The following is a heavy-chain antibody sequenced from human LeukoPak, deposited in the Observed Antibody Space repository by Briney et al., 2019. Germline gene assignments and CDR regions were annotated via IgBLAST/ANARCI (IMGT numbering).Heavy chain of an antibody. J-gene: IGHJ4*02. V-gene: IGHV3-9*01. CDR1: GSTFDDYA. Sequence: GGSLRLSCAASGSTFDDYAMHWVRQAPGKGLEWVSGISWNSGSIGYADSVKGRFTISRDNAKNSLYLQMNSLRAEDTALYYCAKGPGYGSGSYYPFFDYWGQGTLVTVSS. CDR2: ISWNSGSI. CDR3: AKGPGYGSGSYYPFFDY. D-gene: IGHD3-10*01.